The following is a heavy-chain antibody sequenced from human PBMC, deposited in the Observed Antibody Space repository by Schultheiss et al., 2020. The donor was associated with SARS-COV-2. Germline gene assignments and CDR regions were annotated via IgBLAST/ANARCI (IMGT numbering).Heavy chain of an antibody. CDR2: ISAYNGNT. CDR1: GYTFANYG. CDR3: ARDGTAVADIFFDY. V-gene: IGHV1-18*01. D-gene: IGHD6-19*01. J-gene: IGHJ4*02. Sequence: ASVKVSCKASGYTFANYGISWVRQAPGQGLEWMGWISAYNGNTNYAQKLQGRVTMTTDTSTSTAYMELRSLRSDDTAVYYCARDGTAVADIFFDYWGQGTLVTVSS.